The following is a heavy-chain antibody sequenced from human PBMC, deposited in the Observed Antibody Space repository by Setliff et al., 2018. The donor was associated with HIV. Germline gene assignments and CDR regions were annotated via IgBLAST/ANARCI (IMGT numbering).Heavy chain of an antibody. CDR2: IYKSGTT. CDR1: GGSINSYH. CDR3: ARGREVMTTAPYWYFDL. D-gene: IGHD3-10*01. J-gene: IGHJ2*01. Sequence: PSETLSLTCTVSGGSINSYHWSWIRQSPGKGLEWIGYIYKSGTTNYSSSLKSRVTISADPSKNQFSLKLSSVTAADTAVYYCARGREVMTTAPYWYFDLWGRGTLVTVSS. V-gene: IGHV4-4*08.